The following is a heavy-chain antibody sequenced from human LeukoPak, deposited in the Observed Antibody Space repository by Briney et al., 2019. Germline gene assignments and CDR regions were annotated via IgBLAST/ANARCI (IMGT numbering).Heavy chain of an antibody. V-gene: IGHV4-34*01. D-gene: IGHD1-20*01. CDR1: GGSFSGYY. Sequence: SETLSLTCAVYGGSFSGYYWSWIRQPPGKGLEWIGEINHSGSTNYNPSLKSRVTISVDTSKNQFSLKLSSVTAADTAVYYCASLNYYYYYYYMDVWGKGTTVTVSS. CDR3: ASLNYYYYYYYMDV. J-gene: IGHJ6*03. CDR2: INHSGST.